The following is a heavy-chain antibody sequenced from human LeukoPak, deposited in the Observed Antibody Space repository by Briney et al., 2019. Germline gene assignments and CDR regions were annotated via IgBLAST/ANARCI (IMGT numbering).Heavy chain of an antibody. Sequence: SETLSLTCTVSGYSISSGYYWGWIRQPPGKGLEWIGSIYHSGSTYYNPSLKSRVTISVDTSKNQFSLKLSSVTAADTAVYYCARDISSYYDSSGVFDYWGQGTLVTVSS. CDR3: ARDISSYYDSSGVFDY. V-gene: IGHV4-38-2*02. CDR1: GYSISSGYY. D-gene: IGHD3-22*01. J-gene: IGHJ4*02. CDR2: IYHSGST.